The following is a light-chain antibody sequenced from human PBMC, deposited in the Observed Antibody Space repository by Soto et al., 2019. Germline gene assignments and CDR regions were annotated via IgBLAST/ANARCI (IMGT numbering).Light chain of an antibody. V-gene: IGKV3-15*01. J-gene: IGKJ2*01. CDR2: GAS. CDR3: QSYNDLHFA. CDR1: ETLISF. Sequence: EIVLTQSPATLSVSPGERVTLSCRASETLISFLAWYQQKPGQAPRLLIYGASTSATGVPARCSGSGSATDFTLTISSLQSEYFAVYYCQSYNDLHFAVGQGTKMEI.